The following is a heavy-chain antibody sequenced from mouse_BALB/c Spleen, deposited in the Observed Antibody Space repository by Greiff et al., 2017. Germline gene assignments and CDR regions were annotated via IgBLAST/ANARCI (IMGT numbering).Heavy chain of an antibody. V-gene: IGHV2-6-7*01. CDR3: ARETGTSYYAMDY. CDR1: GFSLTGYG. Sequence: QLKESGPGLVAPSQSLSITCTVSGFSLTGYGVNWVRQPPGKGLEWLGMIWGDGSTDYNSALKSRLSISKDNSKSQVFLKMNSLQTDDTARYYCARETGTSYYAMDYWGQGTSVTVSS. CDR2: IWGDGST. D-gene: IGHD4-1*01. J-gene: IGHJ4*01.